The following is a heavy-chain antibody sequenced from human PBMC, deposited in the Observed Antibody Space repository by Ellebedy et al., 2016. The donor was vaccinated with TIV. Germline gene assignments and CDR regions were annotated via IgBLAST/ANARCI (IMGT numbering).Heavy chain of an antibody. Sequence: ASVKVSCXASGYTFTSYYMHWVRQAPGQGLEWMGIINPSGGSTSYAQKFQGRVTMTRDTSISTAYMELSRLRSDDTAVYYCARGPYYYDSSGYYRKNAFDIWGQGTMVTVSS. V-gene: IGHV1-46*01. D-gene: IGHD3-22*01. J-gene: IGHJ3*02. CDR2: INPSGGST. CDR3: ARGPYYYDSSGYYRKNAFDI. CDR1: GYTFTSYY.